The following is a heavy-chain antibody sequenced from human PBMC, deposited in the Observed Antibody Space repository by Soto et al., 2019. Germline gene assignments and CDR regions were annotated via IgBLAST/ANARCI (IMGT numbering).Heavy chain of an antibody. CDR2: IYYSGST. D-gene: IGHD3-22*01. CDR3: ARLGAYYQSLDP. V-gene: IGHV4-30-4*01. Sequence: SETLSLTCTVSGGSISSGDYYWSWIRQPPGKGLEWIGYIYYSGSTYYNPSLKSRVTISVDTSKNQFSLKLSSVTAADTAVYYCARLGAYYQSLDPWGQGILVTV. CDR1: GGSISSGDYY. J-gene: IGHJ5*02.